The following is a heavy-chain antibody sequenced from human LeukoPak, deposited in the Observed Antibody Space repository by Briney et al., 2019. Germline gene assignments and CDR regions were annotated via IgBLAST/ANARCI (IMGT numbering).Heavy chain of an antibody. Sequence: SVNVSYKPSRYTLTNYGISWVRQAPGQGLEWMVWTSPYNGNTNYDQKLQSRVTMTTDTSTSTAYMELRSLRSDDTAVYYCARDQVVGEINAEYFQHWGQGTLVTVSS. V-gene: IGHV1-18*01. CDR3: ARDQVVGEINAEYFQH. CDR1: RYTLTNYG. CDR2: TSPYNGNT. J-gene: IGHJ1*01. D-gene: IGHD1-26*01.